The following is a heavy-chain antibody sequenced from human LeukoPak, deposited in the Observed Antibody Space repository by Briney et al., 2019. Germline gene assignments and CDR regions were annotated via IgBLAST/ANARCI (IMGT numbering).Heavy chain of an antibody. CDR1: GFTFDDYA. CDR3: AKSRPARGSYHQYNWFDP. D-gene: IGHD3-16*02. J-gene: IGHJ5*02. CDR2: ICGDGGST. V-gene: IGHV3-43*02. Sequence: PGGSLRLSCAASGFTFDDYAMHWVRQAPGKGLEWVSLICGDGGSTYYAGSVKGRFTISRDNSKNSLYLQINSLRTEDTALYYCAKSRPARGSYHQYNWFDPWGQGTLVTVSS.